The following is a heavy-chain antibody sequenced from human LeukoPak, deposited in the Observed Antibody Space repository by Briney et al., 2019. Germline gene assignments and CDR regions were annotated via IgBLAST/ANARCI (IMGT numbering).Heavy chain of an antibody. V-gene: IGHV3-7*01. J-gene: IGHJ3*02. CDR1: GFNSGNYW. CDR3: ARFIASPGPDAFDI. D-gene: IGHD6-13*01. CDR2: IKQDGIET. Sequence: GGSLRLSCVASGFNSGNYWMSWVRQAPGQRLEWLANIKQDGIETYYLDSVKDRFTISRDSARNSVYLQMNSLRADETAVYFCARFIASPGPDAFDIWGQGTLVTVSS.